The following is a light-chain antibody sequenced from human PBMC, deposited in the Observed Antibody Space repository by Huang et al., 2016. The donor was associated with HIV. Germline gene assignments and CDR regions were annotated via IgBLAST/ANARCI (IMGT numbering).Light chain of an antibody. CDR2: DAS. V-gene: IGKV3-15*01. CDR1: QTVSSS. Sequence: EIAMTQSPATLSVSPGERATLPCRASQTVSSSLAWDQQKPGQAPRLLIYDASTRATGIPAKFSGSRSGADVTLTISGLRSEDFAVYFCQQYSNWPPFFGQGTKLGIK. CDR3: QQYSNWPPF. J-gene: IGKJ2*01.